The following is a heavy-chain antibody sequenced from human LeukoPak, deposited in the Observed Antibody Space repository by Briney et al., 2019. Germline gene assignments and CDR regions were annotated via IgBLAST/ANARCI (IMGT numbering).Heavy chain of an antibody. CDR2: IYTSGST. V-gene: IGHV4-4*07. Sequence: SETLSPTCTVSGGSISSYYWSWIRQPAGKGLEWIGRIYTSGSTNYNPSLKSRVTMSVDTSKNQSSLKLSSVTAADTAVYYCARAPSETYYYGSGSPYYYYYGMDVWGQGTTVTVSS. CDR1: GGSISSYY. D-gene: IGHD3-10*01. CDR3: ARAPSETYYYGSGSPYYYYYGMDV. J-gene: IGHJ6*02.